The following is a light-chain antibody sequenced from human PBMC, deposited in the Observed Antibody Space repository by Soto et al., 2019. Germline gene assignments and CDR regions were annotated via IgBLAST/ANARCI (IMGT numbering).Light chain of an antibody. V-gene: IGKV1-39*01. CDR2: AAS. CDR3: QETFGIFPWT. J-gene: IGKJ1*01. Sequence: DIQMTQSPSSLSASVGDRVTITCRASQSIRAYLNWYQHKPGIAPQVLIYAASNLQSGVPSRFSGSGSRTDFTLTITSLQPEDFATYYCQETFGIFPWTCGQGTKVEIK. CDR1: QSIRAY.